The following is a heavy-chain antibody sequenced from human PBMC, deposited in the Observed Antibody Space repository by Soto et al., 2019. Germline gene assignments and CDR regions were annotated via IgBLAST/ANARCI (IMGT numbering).Heavy chain of an antibody. CDR3: AILNSGSYYYFDY. Sequence: GGSLRLSCAASGFTFSSYGMHWVRQAPGKGLEWVAVISYDGSNKYYADSVKGRFTISRDNSKNTLYLQMNSLRAEDTAVYCCAILNSGSYYYFDYWGQGTLVTVSS. CDR1: GFTFSSYG. V-gene: IGHV3-30*03. D-gene: IGHD1-26*01. CDR2: ISYDGSNK. J-gene: IGHJ4*02.